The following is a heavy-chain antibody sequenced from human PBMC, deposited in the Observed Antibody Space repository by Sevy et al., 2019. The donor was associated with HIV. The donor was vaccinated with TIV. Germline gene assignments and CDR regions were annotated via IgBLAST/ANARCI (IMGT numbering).Heavy chain of an antibody. CDR2: ISSSSSYI. CDR1: GFTFSSYS. Sequence: GESLKISCAASGFTFSSYSMNWVRQAPGKGLEWVSSISSSSSYIYYADSVKGRFTISRDNAKNSLYLQMNSLRAEDTAVYYCARPAHYYGSGRPEYFQHWGQGTLVTVSS. CDR3: ARPAHYYGSGRPEYFQH. D-gene: IGHD3-10*01. J-gene: IGHJ1*01. V-gene: IGHV3-21*01.